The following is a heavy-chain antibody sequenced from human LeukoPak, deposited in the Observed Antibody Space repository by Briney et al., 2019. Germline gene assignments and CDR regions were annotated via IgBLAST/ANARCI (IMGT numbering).Heavy chain of an antibody. D-gene: IGHD2-15*01. CDR3: ARTPPYCFGGSCYLNY. V-gene: IGHV1-8*01. CDR1: GYTFTNFD. CDR2: MSPNSGNT. Sequence: ASVKVSCKASGYTFTNFDINWVRQATGQELEWMGWMSPNSGNTGYAQRFLGRVNMTRKTSISTAYMELSSLRSDDTAVYYCARTPPYCFGGSCYLNYWGQGSLVTVSS. J-gene: IGHJ4*03.